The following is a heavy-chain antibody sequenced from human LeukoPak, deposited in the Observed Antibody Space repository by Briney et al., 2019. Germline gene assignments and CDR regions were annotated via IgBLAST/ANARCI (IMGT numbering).Heavy chain of an antibody. CDR3: ARGETARRGAFDY. J-gene: IGHJ4*02. CDR1: GFTFSSYG. V-gene: IGHV3-30*02. D-gene: IGHD3-10*01. CDR2: IRNDGLNK. Sequence: GGSLRLSCAASGFTFSSYGMHWVRQAPGKGLEWVAFIRNDGLNKYYVDSVKGRFTLSRDNSKNTLYLQMNSLRGEDTAVYSCARGETARRGAFDYWGQGTPVTVSS.